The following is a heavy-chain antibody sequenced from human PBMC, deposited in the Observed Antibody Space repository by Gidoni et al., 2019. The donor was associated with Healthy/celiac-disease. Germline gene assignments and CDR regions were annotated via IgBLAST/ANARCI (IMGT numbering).Heavy chain of an antibody. CDR1: GYSISSGYY. V-gene: IGHV4-38-2*01. CDR2: IYHSGST. Sequence: QVQLQESGPGLVKPSETLSLTCAVSGYSISSGYYWGWIRQPPGKGLEWIGSIYHSGSTYYNPSLKSRVTISVDTSKNQFSLKLSSVTAADTAVYYCARSLPRIAARPYYFDYWGQGTLVTVSS. CDR3: ARSLPRIAARPYYFDY. J-gene: IGHJ4*02. D-gene: IGHD6-6*01.